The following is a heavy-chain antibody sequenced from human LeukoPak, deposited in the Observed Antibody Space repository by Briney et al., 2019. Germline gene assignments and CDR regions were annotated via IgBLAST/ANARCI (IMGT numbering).Heavy chain of an antibody. CDR3: ARIDYATFDC. CDR1: GGSINSYY. CDR2: IYYSGST. Sequence: PSETLCLTCTVSGGSINSYYWSWIRQPPGRGLEWIGEIYYSGSTIYNPSLKSRVTISVDTSKNQFSLNLRSVTAADTAVYYCARIDYATFDCWGPGTLVTVSS. V-gene: IGHV4-59*01. J-gene: IGHJ4*02. D-gene: IGHD3-16*01.